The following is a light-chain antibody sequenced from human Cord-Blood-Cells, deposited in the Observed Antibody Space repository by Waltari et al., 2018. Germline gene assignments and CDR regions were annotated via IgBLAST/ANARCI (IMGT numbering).Light chain of an antibody. CDR2: DVS. V-gene: IGLV2-14*01. J-gene: IGLJ1*01. CDR3: SSYTSSSTYV. Sequence: QSALTQPASVSGSPGQSIPISCTGTSSDVGGYNIVSWYQQNPGKAPKLMIYDVSNRPSVVSNRFSGSKSGNTASLTISGLQAEDEADYYCSSYTSSSTYVYGTGTKVTVL. CDR1: SSDVGGYNI.